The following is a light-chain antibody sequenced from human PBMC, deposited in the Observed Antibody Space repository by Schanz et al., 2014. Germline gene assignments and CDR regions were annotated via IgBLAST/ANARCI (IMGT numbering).Light chain of an antibody. V-gene: IGKV3-20*01. Sequence: EIVLTQSPGTLSLSPGERATLSCRASQGVTSRYLAWYQQKPGQAPRLLIYGASTRATGIPARFSGSGSGTDFTLTISRLEPGDFAVYYCQQYSRWPLFGPGTAVDIK. CDR1: QGVTSRY. CDR3: QQYSRWPL. J-gene: IGKJ3*01. CDR2: GAS.